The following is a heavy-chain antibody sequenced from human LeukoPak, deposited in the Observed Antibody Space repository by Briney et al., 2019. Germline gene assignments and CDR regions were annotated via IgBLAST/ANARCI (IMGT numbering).Heavy chain of an antibody. CDR1: GGSISSSNW. CDR3: ARGEVGAAAGSFFDY. V-gene: IGHV4-4*02. CDR2: IYHSGST. J-gene: IGHJ4*02. Sequence: SETLSLTCAVSGGSISSSNWWSWVRQPPGKGLEWIGEIYHSGSTNYNPSLKSRVTISVDKSKNQFSLKLSSVTAADTAVYYCARGEVGAAAGSFFDYWGQGTLVTVSS. D-gene: IGHD6-13*01.